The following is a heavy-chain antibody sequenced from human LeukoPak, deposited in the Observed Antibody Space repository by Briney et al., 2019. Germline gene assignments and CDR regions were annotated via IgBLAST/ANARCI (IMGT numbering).Heavy chain of an antibody. CDR2: ISSSSSYI. D-gene: IGHD5-18*01. CDR1: GFTFSSYS. CDR3: AREQGYSYGAFDI. V-gene: IGHV3-21*01. J-gene: IGHJ3*02. Sequence: GGSLRLSRAASGFTFSSYSMNWVRQAPGKGLEWVSSISSSSSYIYYADSVKGRFTISRDNAKNSLYLQMNSLRAEDTAVYYCAREQGYSYGAFDIWGQGTMVTVSS.